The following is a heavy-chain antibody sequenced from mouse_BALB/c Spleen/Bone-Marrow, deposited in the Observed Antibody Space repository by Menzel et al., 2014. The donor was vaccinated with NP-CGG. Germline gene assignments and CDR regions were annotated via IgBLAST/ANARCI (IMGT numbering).Heavy chain of an antibody. D-gene: IGHD4-1*01. CDR2: IDPANGNT. CDR1: GFNIKDTY. V-gene: IGHV14-3*02. Sequence: VQLQQSGAELVKPGASVKLSCTASGFNIKDTYMHWVKQRPEQGLEWIGRIDPANGNTKYDPKFQGKATITADTSSNIAYLQLSSLTSEDTAVYYCARWEYYAMDYWGQGTSVTVPS. CDR3: ARWEYYAMDY. J-gene: IGHJ4*01.